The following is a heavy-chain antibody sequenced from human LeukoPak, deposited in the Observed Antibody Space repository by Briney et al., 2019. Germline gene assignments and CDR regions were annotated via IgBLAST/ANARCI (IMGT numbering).Heavy chain of an antibody. CDR3: AKAGYGGYLGGYFDY. D-gene: IGHD5-12*01. CDR2: ISGST. CDR1: RFTFSRYA. J-gene: IGHJ4*02. Sequence: QAGGSQRLSCAASRFTFSRYAMSWVRQATGQGLEWVSGISGSTYYAESVKGRFTISRDTSKNTLFLQMNSLRAEDTALYFCAKAGYGGYLGGYFDYWGQGTLVTVSS. V-gene: IGHV3-23*01.